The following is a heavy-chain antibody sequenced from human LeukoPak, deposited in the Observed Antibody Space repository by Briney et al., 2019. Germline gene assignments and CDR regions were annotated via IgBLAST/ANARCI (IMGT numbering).Heavy chain of an antibody. CDR3: ARSAIDWLFYFDY. D-gene: IGHD3-9*01. V-gene: IGHV3-64*01. Sequence: GGPLRLSCAASGFTFSSYAMHWVRQAPGKGLEYVSAISSNGGSTYYANSVKGRFTISRDNSKNTLYLQMGSLRAEDMAVYYCARSAIDWLFYFDYWGQGTLVTVSS. CDR2: ISSNGGST. J-gene: IGHJ4*02. CDR1: GFTFSSYA.